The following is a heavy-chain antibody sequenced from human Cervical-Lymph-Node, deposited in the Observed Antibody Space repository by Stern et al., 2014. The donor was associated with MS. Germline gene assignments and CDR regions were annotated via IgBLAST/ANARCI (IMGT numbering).Heavy chain of an antibody. J-gene: IGHJ4*02. CDR1: GYSFTTYW. CDR3: ARRGPAAEIDF. V-gene: IGHV5-51*01. D-gene: IGHD6-13*01. Sequence: EVQLVESGPEVKKPGESLKISCKASGYSFTTYWIGWVRQLSGEGLEWLGIIYPRDSDARLSPSFQGQVTISVDKSITTAYLQWSSLKASDSAMYYCARRGPAAEIDFWGQGTLVTVSS. CDR2: IYPRDSDA.